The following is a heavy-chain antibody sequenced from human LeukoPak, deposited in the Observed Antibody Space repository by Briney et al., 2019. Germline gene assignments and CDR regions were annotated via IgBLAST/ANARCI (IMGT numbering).Heavy chain of an antibody. D-gene: IGHD2-21*02. CDR1: GFSFDDYA. CDR3: ARDDQYCGGDRYGFNTDY. Sequence: GGSLRLSCAASGFSFDDYAMHWVRQAPGKGLEWVSGISWNSGSIDYADSVKGRFTISRDNAKNSLYLQMNSLRAEDTAVYYCARDDQYCGGDRYGFNTDYWGQGTLVTVSS. V-gene: IGHV3-9*01. J-gene: IGHJ4*02. CDR2: ISWNSGSI.